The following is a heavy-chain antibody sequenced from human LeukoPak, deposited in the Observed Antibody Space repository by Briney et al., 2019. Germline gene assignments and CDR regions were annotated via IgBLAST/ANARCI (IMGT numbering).Heavy chain of an antibody. CDR3: ARAGIAGLAFDI. D-gene: IGHD6-13*01. J-gene: IGHJ3*02. V-gene: IGHV3-74*01. CDR2: ITSDGYTT. Sequence: GGSLRLSCAASGFTFSTSWMHWVRQAPGKGLVWVSRITSDGYTTTYADSVKGRFIISRDNAKNTLYLQMNSLTAEDTAVYYCARAGIAGLAFDIWGRGTMVTVSS. CDR1: GFTFSTSW.